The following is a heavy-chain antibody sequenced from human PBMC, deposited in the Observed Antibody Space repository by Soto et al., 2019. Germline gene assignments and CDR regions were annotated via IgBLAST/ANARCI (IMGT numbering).Heavy chain of an antibody. CDR1: GGSISSYY. CDR3: ARHGLPQSSYYYYMAV. J-gene: IGHJ6*03. CDR2: IYYSGST. V-gene: IGHV4-59*08. Sequence: ASETLSLTCTVSGGSISSYYWSWIRQPPGKGLEWIGYIYYSGSTNYNPSLKSRVTISVDTSKNQFSLKLSSVTAADTAVYYCARHGLPQSSYYYYMAVWGKGTTVTVSS. D-gene: IGHD4-17*01.